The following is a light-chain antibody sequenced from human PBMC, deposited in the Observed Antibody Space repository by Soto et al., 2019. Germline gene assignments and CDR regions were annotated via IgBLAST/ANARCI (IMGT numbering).Light chain of an antibody. V-gene: IGLV2-14*01. CDR2: DVS. CDR1: SSNVGGYNS. CDR3: SSYTSSSNTPVV. J-gene: IGLJ2*01. Sequence: QSALTQPASVSGPPGQSITISCTGTSSNVGGYNSVSWYQQHPGKAPKLMIYDVSDRPSGVSNRFSGSKSGNTASLTISGLQAEDEADYYCSSYTSSSNTPVVFGGGTQLTVL.